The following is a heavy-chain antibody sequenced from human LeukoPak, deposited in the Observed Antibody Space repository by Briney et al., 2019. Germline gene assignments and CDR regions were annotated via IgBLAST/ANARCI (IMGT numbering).Heavy chain of an antibody. CDR3: AVRISIFGVVIKE. Sequence: GGSLRLSCAASGFTFSNYAMTWVRQAPGKGLEWVSAISDNGGSTYYADSVKGRFTISRDNSKNTLYLQMNSLRAEDTAVYYCAVRISIFGVVIKEWGQGTLVTVSS. J-gene: IGHJ4*02. CDR2: ISDNGGST. CDR1: GFTFSNYA. V-gene: IGHV3-23*01. D-gene: IGHD3-3*01.